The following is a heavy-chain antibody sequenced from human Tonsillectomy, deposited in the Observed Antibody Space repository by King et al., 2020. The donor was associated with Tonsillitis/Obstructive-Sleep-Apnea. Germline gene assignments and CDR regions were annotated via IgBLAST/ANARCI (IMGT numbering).Heavy chain of an antibody. V-gene: IGHV1-69*01. D-gene: IGHD1-7*01. CDR2: IIPIFGTA. J-gene: IGHJ1*01. Sequence: QLVQSGAEVKKPGSSVKVFCKASGGTFSSYAISWVRQAPGQGLEWMGGIIPIFGTANYAQKFQGRVTITADESTSTAYMELSSLRSEDTAVYYCANWNYDGRSEYFQHWGQGTLVTVSS. CDR3: ANWNYDGRSEYFQH. CDR1: GGTFSSYA.